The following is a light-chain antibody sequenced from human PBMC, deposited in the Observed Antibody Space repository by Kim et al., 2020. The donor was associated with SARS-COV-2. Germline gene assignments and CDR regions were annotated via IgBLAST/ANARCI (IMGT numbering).Light chain of an antibody. J-gene: IGKJ5*01. Sequence: DIVLTQSPGTLSLSPGERATLSCRASQTVYSNYLAWYQQKPGQAPRLLIYGASSRATGIPDRFSGSGSGTDFTLTINRLEPEDFAVYHCQQYITSPITFGQGTQVEIK. V-gene: IGKV3-20*01. CDR3: QQYITSPIT. CDR1: QTVYSNY. CDR2: GAS.